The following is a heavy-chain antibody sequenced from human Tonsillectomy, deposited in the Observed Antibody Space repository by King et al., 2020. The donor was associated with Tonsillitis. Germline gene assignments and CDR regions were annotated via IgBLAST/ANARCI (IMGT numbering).Heavy chain of an antibody. CDR2: IYPGDSHT. V-gene: IGHV5-51*01. CDR3: ARLRGRYDYYYYGMDV. J-gene: IGHJ6*02. D-gene: IGHD6-19*01. CDR1: GYSFTSYW. Sequence: VQLVESGAEVKKPGEPLKISCKGSGYSFTSYWIGWVRPMPGKGLEWMGIIYPGDSHTRYSPSFQGQVTISADKSISTAYLQWSSLKASDTAMYYCARLRGRYDYYYYGMDVWGQGTTVTVSS.